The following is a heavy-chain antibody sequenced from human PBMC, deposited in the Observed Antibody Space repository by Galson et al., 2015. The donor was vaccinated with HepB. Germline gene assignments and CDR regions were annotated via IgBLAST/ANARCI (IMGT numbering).Heavy chain of an antibody. CDR2: IYPGDSQT. V-gene: IGHV5-51*01. J-gene: IGHJ4*01. CDR1: GYTFSTYW. D-gene: IGHD2-15*01. Sequence: QSGAEVKKPGESLKISCKGSGYTFSTYWIGWVRQVPGKGLEWIGAIYPGDSQTIYSPPFQGQVTISVDKSIKTAFLQWTTLRASDSAMYYCARPRDLSSWPYYFLFWGRGTLVTVSS. CDR3: ARPRDLSSWPYYFLF.